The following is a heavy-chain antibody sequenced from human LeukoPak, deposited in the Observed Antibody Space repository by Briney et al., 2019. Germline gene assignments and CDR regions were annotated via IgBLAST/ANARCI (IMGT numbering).Heavy chain of an antibody. V-gene: IGHV5-10-1*01. D-gene: IGHD2-2*01. J-gene: IGHJ4*02. CDR1: GXSFTSYC. Sequence: GESLKISFKGSGXSFTSYCISWVRQMPGKGLEWMGRIDPSDSYTNYSPSFQGHVTISADKSISTAYLQWSSLKASDTAMYYCARHKGYQLASYWGQGTLVTVSS. CDR2: IDPSDSYT. CDR3: ARHKGYQLASY.